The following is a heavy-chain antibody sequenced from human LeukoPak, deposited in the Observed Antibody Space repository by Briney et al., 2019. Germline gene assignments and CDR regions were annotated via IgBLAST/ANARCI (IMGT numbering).Heavy chain of an antibody. CDR2: IHPSDDSP. CDR3: ARDSSKWAIDY. Sequence: ASVKVSCKASGYTFTSYHKHWVRQAPGQGLEWMAIIHPSDDSPTYAQNFQGRVTTTSDTSTSTVYMELSSLNFEDTAVYYCARDSSKWAIDYWGQGTLVTVSS. D-gene: IGHD1-26*01. V-gene: IGHV1-46*01. CDR1: GYTFTSYH. J-gene: IGHJ4*02.